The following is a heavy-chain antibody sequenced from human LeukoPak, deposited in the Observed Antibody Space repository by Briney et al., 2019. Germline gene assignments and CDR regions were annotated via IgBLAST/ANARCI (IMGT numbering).Heavy chain of an antibody. Sequence: PGGSLRLSCAASGFTFSSYSMNWVRQAPGKGLEWVSSISSSSSYIYYADSVKGRFTISRDNAKNSLYLQMNSLRAEDTAVYYCARARRELKITIIVAPSTHLYYFDYWGQGTLVTVSS. J-gene: IGHJ4*02. CDR2: ISSSSSYI. D-gene: IGHD3-22*01. V-gene: IGHV3-21*01. CDR1: GFTFSSYS. CDR3: ARARRELKITIIVAPSTHLYYFDY.